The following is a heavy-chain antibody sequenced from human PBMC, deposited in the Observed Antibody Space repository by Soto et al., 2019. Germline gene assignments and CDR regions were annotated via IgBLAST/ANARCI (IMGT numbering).Heavy chain of an antibody. Sequence: PSETLSLTCTGSGGFISSYYWSWIRQPPGKGLEWIGYIYYSGSTNYNPSLKSRVTISVGTSKNQFSLKLTSVTAADTAVYYCFGHYDILNQDYFSYRAQGTLVTVSS. V-gene: IGHV4-59*01. CDR2: IYYSGST. D-gene: IGHD3-9*01. CDR3: FGHYDILNQDYFSY. CDR1: GGFISSYY. J-gene: IGHJ4*02.